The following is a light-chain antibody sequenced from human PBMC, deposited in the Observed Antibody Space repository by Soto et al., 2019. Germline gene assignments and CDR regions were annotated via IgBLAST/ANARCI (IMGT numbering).Light chain of an antibody. Sequence: IHLKQSPSLLSASVWERVTITCRESQAIRNYLNWYQQKPGKAPKILIYAASSLQSGVLSLFSGSGSGTDFTLTINSLQPEDFATSSCQQSYNSTITFGQGTRLEIK. J-gene: IGKJ5*01. V-gene: IGKV1-39*01. CDR1: QAIRNY. CDR2: AAS. CDR3: QQSYNSTIT.